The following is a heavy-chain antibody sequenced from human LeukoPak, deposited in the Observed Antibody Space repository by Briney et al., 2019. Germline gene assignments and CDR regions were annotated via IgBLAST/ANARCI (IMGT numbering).Heavy chain of an antibody. CDR2: IKEDGSEK. Sequence: PGRSLRLSCAASGFTFGNYWMSWVRQAPGKGLEWVANIKEDGSEKYYVDSVKGRFTISRDNAKKSLYLQMNNLRADDTAVYYCARDVLGHWGQGTLVTVSS. CDR1: GFTFGNYW. V-gene: IGHV3-7*01. J-gene: IGHJ4*02. D-gene: IGHD3-16*01. CDR3: ARDVLGH.